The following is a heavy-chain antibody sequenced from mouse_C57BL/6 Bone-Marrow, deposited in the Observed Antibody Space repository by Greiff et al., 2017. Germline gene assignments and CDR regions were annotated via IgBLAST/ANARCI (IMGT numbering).Heavy chain of an antibody. CDR2: IYPGDGDT. J-gene: IGHJ4*01. D-gene: IGHD2-5*01. Sequence: VQLQQSGAELVKPGASVKISCKASGYAFSSYWMNWVKQRPGKGLEWIGQIYPGDGDTNYNGKFKGKATLTADKSSSTAYMQLSSLTSEDSAVYVCARGYSNSPYYYAMDYWGQGTSVTVSS. CDR1: GYAFSSYW. V-gene: IGHV1-80*01. CDR3: ARGYSNSPYYYAMDY.